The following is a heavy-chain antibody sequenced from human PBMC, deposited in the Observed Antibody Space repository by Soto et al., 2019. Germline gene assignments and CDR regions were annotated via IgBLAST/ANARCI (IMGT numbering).Heavy chain of an antibody. CDR1: GDAISSFY. J-gene: IGHJ5*02. V-gene: IGHV4-4*07. Sequence: SETLSLTCRVSGDAISSFYWSWIRQPAGKGLEWIGRFYSLGRTDYNPSLKSRVTVSVDISKNELSLNLRSVTAADTAVYYCVRDQSDYGGGNWFDPWGQGTLVTAPQ. D-gene: IGHD4-17*01. CDR3: VRDQSDYGGGNWFDP. CDR2: FYSLGRT.